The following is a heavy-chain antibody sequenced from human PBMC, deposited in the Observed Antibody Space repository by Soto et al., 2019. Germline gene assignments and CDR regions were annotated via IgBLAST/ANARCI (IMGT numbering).Heavy chain of an antibody. CDR1: GYRYTQYV. Sequence: SVKLSCKSFGYRYTQYVIHWGRQAPGQRLEWMGWIGAGDGKTYYSQNFQGRVTITKDTSASTAYMELSSLISEDTAVYYCVRDHASDTGLHLDFWGQGTLVTVSS. J-gene: IGHJ4*02. D-gene: IGHD2-8*02. CDR3: VRDHASDTGLHLDF. V-gene: IGHV1-3*01. CDR2: IGAGDGKT.